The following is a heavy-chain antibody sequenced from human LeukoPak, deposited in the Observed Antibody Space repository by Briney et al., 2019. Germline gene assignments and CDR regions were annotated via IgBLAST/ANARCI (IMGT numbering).Heavy chain of an antibody. CDR3: ARDMRDFWSGYYYYGMDV. Sequence: GGSLRLSCAASGFTVSSNYMSWVRQAPGKGLEWVSVIYSGGSTYYADSVKGRFTISRDNSKNTLYLQMNSLRAEDTAVYYCARDMRDFWSGYYYYGMDVWGQGTTVTVSS. V-gene: IGHV3-53*01. D-gene: IGHD3-3*01. CDR1: GFTVSSNY. CDR2: IYSGGST. J-gene: IGHJ6*02.